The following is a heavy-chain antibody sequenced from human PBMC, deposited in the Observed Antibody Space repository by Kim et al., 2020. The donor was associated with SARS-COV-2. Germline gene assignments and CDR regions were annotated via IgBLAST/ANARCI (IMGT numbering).Heavy chain of an antibody. CDR1: GTYVNSGGFS. J-gene: IGHJ4*02. V-gene: IGHV4-30-2*01. CDR2: IYYSGTT. Sequence: SETLSLTCAVSGTYVNSGGFSWSWIRQRPGRGLEWIGYIYYSGTTYSNPSLETRVNISLHTSKNQFSLKLTSVTAAATAIYYCAGDHGDGYKYWGGETLV. D-gene: IGHD6-25*01. CDR3: AGDHGDGYKY.